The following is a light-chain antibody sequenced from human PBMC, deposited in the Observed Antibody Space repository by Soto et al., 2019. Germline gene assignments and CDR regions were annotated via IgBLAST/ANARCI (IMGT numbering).Light chain of an antibody. Sequence: QSVPTQPASVSGSPGQSITISCTGTSSDVGGYNYVSWYQQHPGKAPKLMIYEVTHRPSGVSNRFSGSKSGNTASLTISGLQAEDEADYYCSSYTSSSTPYVFGTGTKVTVL. CDR2: EVT. V-gene: IGLV2-14*01. CDR3: SSYTSSSTPYV. CDR1: SSDVGGYNY. J-gene: IGLJ1*01.